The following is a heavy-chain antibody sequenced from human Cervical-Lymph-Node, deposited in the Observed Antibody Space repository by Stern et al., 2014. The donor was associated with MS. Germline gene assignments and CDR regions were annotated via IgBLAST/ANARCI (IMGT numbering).Heavy chain of an antibody. J-gene: IGHJ4*02. CDR2: VNPYNRER. Sequence: QMQLVQSGAEAKKPGASVKVSCKASGYRFTSNGISWVRRAAGQGLEWMGWVNPYNRERNYAQKFQGRVTMTTDTSTSTAYMELRSLSSDDTAVYYCARRRFGELSFDYWGQGTLVTVSS. CDR1: GYRFTSNG. D-gene: IGHD3-10*01. CDR3: ARRRFGELSFDY. V-gene: IGHV1-18*01.